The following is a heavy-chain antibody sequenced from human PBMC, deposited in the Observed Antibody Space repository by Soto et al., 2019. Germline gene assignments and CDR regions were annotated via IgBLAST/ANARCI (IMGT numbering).Heavy chain of an antibody. V-gene: IGHV6-1*01. CDR1: GDSVSSNSAA. Sequence: PSQTLSLTCAISGDSVSSNSAAWNWIRQSPSRGLEWLGRTYYRSKWYNDYAVSVKSRITINPDTSKNQFSLQLNSVTPEDTAVYYCASVHSSSCYTPYNWFDPWGQETLLTVSS. D-gene: IGHD6-13*01. J-gene: IGHJ5*02. CDR3: ASVHSSSCYTPYNWFDP. CDR2: TYYRSKWYN.